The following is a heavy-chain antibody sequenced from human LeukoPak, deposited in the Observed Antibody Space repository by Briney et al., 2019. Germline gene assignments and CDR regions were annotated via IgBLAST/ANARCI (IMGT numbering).Heavy chain of an antibody. CDR3: ARVSGWLFDY. CDR2: IYSGGST. J-gene: IGHJ4*02. CDR1: GFTVSSNY. D-gene: IGHD6-19*01. V-gene: IGHV3-53*01. Sequence: PGGSLSLSCAASGFTVSSNYMSWVRQAPGKGLEWVSVIYSGGSTYYADSVKGRFTISRDNSKNTLYLQMNSLRAEDTAVYYCARVSGWLFDYWGQGTLVTVSS.